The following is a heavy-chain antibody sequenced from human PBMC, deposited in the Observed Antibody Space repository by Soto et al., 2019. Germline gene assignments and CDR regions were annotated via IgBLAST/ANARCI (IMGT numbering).Heavy chain of an antibody. V-gene: IGHV1-69*06. J-gene: IGHJ4*02. CDR3: ALSPGVFDY. CDR2: LVPVFGTA. CDR1: GGTFSSLA. D-gene: IGHD3-10*01. Sequence: QVQLVQSGAEVKKPGSSVKVSCKASGGTFSSLAISWVRQAPGQGLEWMGGLVPVFGTANYAQKFQDRVTITADKATSTSYMALSSLRSEETAVYYCALSPGVFDYWGQGTLVTVSS.